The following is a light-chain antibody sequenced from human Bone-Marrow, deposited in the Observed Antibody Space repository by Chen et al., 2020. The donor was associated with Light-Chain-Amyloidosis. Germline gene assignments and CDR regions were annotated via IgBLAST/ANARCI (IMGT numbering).Light chain of an antibody. J-gene: IGKJ4*01. CDR2: GSS. CDR3: QQYGTSPLT. V-gene: IGKV3-20*01. Sequence: EIVLTQSPGTMSLSPGDGANLSCRASQTISSNYLTWYQQKFGQAPRLLIYGSSSRATGIPDRFTGSGSGTDCTLTINRLEPEDFAMYYCQQYGTSPLTFGGGTKVEIK. CDR1: QTISSNY.